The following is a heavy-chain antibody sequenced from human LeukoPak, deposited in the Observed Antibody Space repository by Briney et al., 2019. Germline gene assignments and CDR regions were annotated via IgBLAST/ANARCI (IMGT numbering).Heavy chain of an antibody. V-gene: IGHV3-23*01. CDR2: IISSGGST. CDR1: GFTFSSYA. D-gene: IGHD1-1*01. J-gene: IGHJ3*02. CDR3: ARDAGTYAFDI. Sequence: HPGGSLRLPCAASGFTFSSYAMNWVRQAPGKGLEWVSVIISSGGSTYYADSVKGRFTISRDNSNNTLYLQMNSLRAEDTAVYYCARDAGTYAFDIWGQGTMVTVSS.